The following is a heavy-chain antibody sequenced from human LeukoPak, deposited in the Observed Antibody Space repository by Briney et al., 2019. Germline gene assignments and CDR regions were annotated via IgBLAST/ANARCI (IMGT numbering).Heavy chain of an antibody. D-gene: IGHD6-13*01. CDR1: GFTFSSNY. CDR2: IYSGGST. V-gene: IGHV3-53*01. Sequence: GGSLRLSCAASGFTFSSNYMSWVRQAPGKGLEWVSVIYSGGSTYYADSVKGRFTISRDNSKNTLYLQMNSLRAEDTAVYYCARERIAAAGGYYYMDVWGKGTTVTVSS. J-gene: IGHJ6*03. CDR3: ARERIAAAGGYYYMDV.